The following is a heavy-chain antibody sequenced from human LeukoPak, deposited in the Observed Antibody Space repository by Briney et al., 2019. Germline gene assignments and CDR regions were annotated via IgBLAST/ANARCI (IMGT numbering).Heavy chain of an antibody. CDR1: GGSISSYY. J-gene: IGHJ4*02. D-gene: IGHD4-17*01. Sequence: PSETLSLTCTVSGGSISSYYWSWIRQPPGKGLEWIGFIYYSGSTHYNSSLKSRVTLSVDTSKNQFSLKLSSVTAADTAVYYCARGRSRLRARDFDYWGQGTLVTVSS. V-gene: IGHV4-59*12. CDR3: ARGRSRLRARDFDY. CDR2: IYYSGST.